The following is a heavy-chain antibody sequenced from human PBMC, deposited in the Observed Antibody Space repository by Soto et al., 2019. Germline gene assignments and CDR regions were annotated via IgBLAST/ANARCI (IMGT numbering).Heavy chain of an antibody. CDR3: AREGYTRGAFDI. CDR2: IIPSGGST. Sequence: ASVPVSCKASGYTFTSYYMHWVRQAPGQGLEWMVIIIPSGGSTSYAQKFQGRVTMTRDTSTSTVYMELSSLRSEDTAVYYCAREGYTRGAFDIWGQGTMVTVSS. D-gene: IGHD6-13*01. V-gene: IGHV1-46*01. CDR1: GYTFTSYY. J-gene: IGHJ3*02.